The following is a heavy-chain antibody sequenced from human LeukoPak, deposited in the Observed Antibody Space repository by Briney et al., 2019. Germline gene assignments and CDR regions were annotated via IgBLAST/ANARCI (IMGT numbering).Heavy chain of an antibody. CDR3: ARGGYCTGGVCYLDY. Sequence: SETLSLTCTVSGGSISSSSYYWGWIRQPPGKGLEWIGSIYYSGSTYYNPSLKSRVTISVDTSKNQFSLKLSSVTAADTAVYYCARGGYCTGGVCYLDYWGQGTLVTVSS. CDR1: GGSISSSSYY. J-gene: IGHJ4*02. D-gene: IGHD2-8*02. CDR2: IYYSGST. V-gene: IGHV4-39*07.